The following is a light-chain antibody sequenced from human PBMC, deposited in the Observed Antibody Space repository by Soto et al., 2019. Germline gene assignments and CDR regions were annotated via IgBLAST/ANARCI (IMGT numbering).Light chain of an antibody. V-gene: IGLV1-51*01. CDR3: GSWDSRLSAYV. CDR1: SSNLRGNS. J-gene: IGLJ1*01. CDR2: DDN. Sequence: VLTQPPSVSAAPGQKVTISCSGSSSNLRGNSVSWYQQLPGTAPKLLLYDDNKRPSGIPDRSSGSKSGTSATLGITGFQIGDEADYYCGSWDSRLSAYVFGTGTKVTVL.